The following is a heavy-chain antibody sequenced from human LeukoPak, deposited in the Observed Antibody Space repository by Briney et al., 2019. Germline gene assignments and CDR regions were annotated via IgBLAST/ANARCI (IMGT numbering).Heavy chain of an antibody. Sequence: GGSLRLSCAASGFTFSSYGMSWVRQAPGKGLEWVSGITASGSSTYYADSVKGRFTISRDNSKNTLYLQMNSLRVEDAAAYYCAKPVVPAARLFDFWGQGTLVTVSS. CDR2: ITASGSST. D-gene: IGHD2-2*01. CDR1: GFTFSSYG. V-gene: IGHV3-23*01. CDR3: AKPVVPAARLFDF. J-gene: IGHJ4*02.